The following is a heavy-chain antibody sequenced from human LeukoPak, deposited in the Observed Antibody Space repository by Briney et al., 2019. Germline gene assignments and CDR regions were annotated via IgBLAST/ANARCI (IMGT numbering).Heavy chain of an antibody. CDR3: AGNSVLVVLVNDAFDI. CDR1: GYTFSNYG. V-gene: IGHV1-18*01. J-gene: IGHJ3*02. D-gene: IGHD2-8*02. Sequence: ASVKVSCKASGYTFSNYGISCARQAPGQWLEWMGWINGYNGNVNYVQRLQGRVTMTTDTPTSTAYMELRSLRSEDTAVNYWAGNSVLVVLVNDAFDIWDRGTMVIVSS. CDR2: INGYNGNV.